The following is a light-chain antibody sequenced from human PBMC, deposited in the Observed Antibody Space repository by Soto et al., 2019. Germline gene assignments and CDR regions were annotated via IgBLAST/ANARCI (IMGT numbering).Light chain of an antibody. CDR3: SSSTSSSTLP. J-gene: IGLJ2*01. CDR2: DVS. Sequence: QSALTQPASVSGSPGQSITISCTGTSSDVGGYNYVSWYQQHPGKAPKRMIYDVSNRPSGVSNRFSGSKSRNTASLTISGLQAEDEADYYRSSSTSSSTLPFGGGTKLTVL. CDR1: SSDVGGYNY. V-gene: IGLV2-14*01.